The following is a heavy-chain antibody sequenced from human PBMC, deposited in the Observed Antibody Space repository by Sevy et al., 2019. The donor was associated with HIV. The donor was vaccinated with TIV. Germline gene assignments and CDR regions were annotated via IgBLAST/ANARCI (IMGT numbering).Heavy chain of an antibody. CDR3: ARTSRGYCSGGSCDRGYYFDY. Sequence: SETLSLTCTVYGGSVSSGSYYWSWIRQPPGKGLEWIGYIYYSGSTNYNPSLKSRVTISVDTSKNQFSLKLSSVTAADTAVYYCARTSRGYCSGGSCDRGYYFDYWGQGTLVTVSS. CDR1: GGSVSSGSYY. D-gene: IGHD2-15*01. V-gene: IGHV4-61*01. CDR2: IYYSGST. J-gene: IGHJ4*02.